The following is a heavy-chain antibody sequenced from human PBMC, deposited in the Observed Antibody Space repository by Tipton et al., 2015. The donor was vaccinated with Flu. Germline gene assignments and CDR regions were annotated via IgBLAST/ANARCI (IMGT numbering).Heavy chain of an antibody. CDR3: AREGFDSSSYRAGDAFDI. Sequence: LRLSCTVSGGSISSGSYYWSWIRQPAGKGLEWIGRIYTSGSTNYNPSLKSRVTISVDTSKNQFSLKLSSVTAADTAVYYCAREGFDSSSYRAGDAFDIWGQGTMVTISS. CDR1: GGSISSGSYY. V-gene: IGHV4-61*02. D-gene: IGHD3-22*01. CDR2: IYTSGST. J-gene: IGHJ3*02.